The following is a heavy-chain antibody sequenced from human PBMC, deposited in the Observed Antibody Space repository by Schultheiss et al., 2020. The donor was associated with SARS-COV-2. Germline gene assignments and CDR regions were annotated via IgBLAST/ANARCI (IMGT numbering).Heavy chain of an antibody. D-gene: IGHD6-13*01. Sequence: GGSLRLSCAASGFTFSSYGMHWVRQAPGKGLEWVAVISYDGSNKYYADSVKGRFTISRDNSKNTLYLQMNSLRAEDTAVYYCARPIAAAGNGTDYYYYYMDVWGKGTTVTVSS. V-gene: IGHV3-30*03. CDR3: ARPIAAAGNGTDYYYYYMDV. J-gene: IGHJ6*03. CDR1: GFTFSSYG. CDR2: ISYDGSNK.